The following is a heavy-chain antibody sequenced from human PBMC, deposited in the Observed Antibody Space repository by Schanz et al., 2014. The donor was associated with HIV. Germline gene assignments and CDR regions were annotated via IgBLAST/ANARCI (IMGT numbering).Heavy chain of an antibody. CDR3: ARGPGPYYYYYGMDV. Sequence: EVHLSESGGGLVQPGGSLRLSCAASGFTFSSYSMSWVRQAPGKGLEWVSYISGSSSSIYYADSVKGRFTISRDNSKNTLYLQMNSLRAEDTAVYYCARGPGPYYYYYGMDVWGQGTTVTVSS. CDR2: ISGSSSSI. V-gene: IGHV3-48*01. J-gene: IGHJ6*02. CDR1: GFTFSSYS.